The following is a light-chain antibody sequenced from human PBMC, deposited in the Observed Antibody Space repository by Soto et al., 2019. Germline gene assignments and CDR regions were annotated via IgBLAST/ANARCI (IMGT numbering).Light chain of an antibody. Sequence: SALTQPASVSGSPGQSITISCTGTSSDVGGYNYVSWYQQHPGKVPKLMIYDVSNRPSGVSNRFSGSKSGNTASLTISGLQAEDEADYYCSSFTSGRTVVFGGGTKVTVL. CDR2: DVS. CDR3: SSFTSGRTVV. J-gene: IGLJ2*01. CDR1: SSDVGGYNY. V-gene: IGLV2-14*01.